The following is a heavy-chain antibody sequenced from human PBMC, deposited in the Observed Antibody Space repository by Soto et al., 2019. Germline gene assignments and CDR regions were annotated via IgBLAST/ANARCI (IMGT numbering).Heavy chain of an antibody. D-gene: IGHD2-15*01. CDR1: GFTFSSYW. CDR3: ARGPVYCSGGSCYENFDY. V-gene: IGHV3-74*01. CDR2: INSDGSST. Sequence: GGSLRLSCAASGFTFSSYWMHWVRQAPGKGLVWVSRINSDGSSTSYADSVKGRLTISRDNAKNTLYLQMNSLRAEDTAVYYCARGPVYCSGGSCYENFDYWGQGTLVTVSS. J-gene: IGHJ4*02.